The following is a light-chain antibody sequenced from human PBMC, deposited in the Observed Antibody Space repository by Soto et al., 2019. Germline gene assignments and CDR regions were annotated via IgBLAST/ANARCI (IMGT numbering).Light chain of an antibody. CDR2: EGS. J-gene: IGLJ3*02. V-gene: IGLV2-23*01. CDR3: CSYAGSGWV. Sequence: QSALTQPGSVSGSPGQSITISCTGTSSDVGSYNLVSWYQQHPGKAPKLMIYEGSKRPSGVSNRFSGSKSGNTASLTISGLQAEDEADYYCCSYAGSGWVFGGGTQLTVL. CDR1: SSDVGSYNL.